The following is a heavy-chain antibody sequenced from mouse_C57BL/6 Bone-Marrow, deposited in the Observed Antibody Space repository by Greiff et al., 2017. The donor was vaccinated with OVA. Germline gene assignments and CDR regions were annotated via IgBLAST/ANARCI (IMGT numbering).Heavy chain of an antibody. CDR1: GYSITSGYY. CDR3: ARRAAQATNYAMDY. CDR2: ISYDGSN. Sequence: DVQLQESGPGLVKPSQSLSLTCSVTGYSITSGYYWNWIRQFPGNKLEWMGYISYDGSNNYNPSLKNRISITRDTSKNQFFLKLNSVTTEDTATYYCARRAAQATNYAMDYWGQGTSVTVSS. J-gene: IGHJ4*01. V-gene: IGHV3-6*01. D-gene: IGHD3-2*02.